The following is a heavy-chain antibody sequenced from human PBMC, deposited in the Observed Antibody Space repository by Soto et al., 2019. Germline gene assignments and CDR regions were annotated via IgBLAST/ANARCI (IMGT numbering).Heavy chain of an antibody. CDR3: ANSYGYYYYYGMDV. Sequence: SLKVSCKASGGTFSSYAISWVRQAPGQGLEWMGGIIPIFGTANYAQKFQGRVTITADESTSTAYMELSSLRSEDTAVYYCANSYGYYYYYGMDVWGQGTTVTVSS. J-gene: IGHJ6*02. D-gene: IGHD5-18*01. CDR1: GGTFSSYA. V-gene: IGHV1-69*13. CDR2: IIPIFGTA.